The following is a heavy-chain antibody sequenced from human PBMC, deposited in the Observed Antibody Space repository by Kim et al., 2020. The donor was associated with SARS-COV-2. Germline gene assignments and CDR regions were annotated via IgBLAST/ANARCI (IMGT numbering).Heavy chain of an antibody. D-gene: IGHD1-1*01. CDR1: GFTFSNFA. J-gene: IGHJ5*02. CDR3: AEAGLSMNWRGYWFDP. V-gene: IGHV3-23*01. CDR2: VTGGGTTT. Sequence: GGSLRLSCVASGFTFSNFAMTWVRQAPGKGLEWVSTVTGGGTTTYYADSVKGRFTISRDNSKNTLFLQLNSLRAEDTAIYYCAEAGLSMNWRGYWFDPWGQGTLVTVSS.